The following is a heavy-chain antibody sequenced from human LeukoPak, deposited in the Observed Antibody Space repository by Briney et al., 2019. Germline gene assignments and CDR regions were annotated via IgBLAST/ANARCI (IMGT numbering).Heavy chain of an antibody. J-gene: IGHJ4*02. CDR1: GCTFSSYA. V-gene: IGHV1-69*01. CDR3: ARDGDYDILTGSFDY. Sequence: GASVKVSCKASGCTFSSYAISWVRQAPGQGLEWMGGIIPIFGTANYAQKFQGRVTITADESTSTAYMELSSLRSEDTAVYYCARDGDYDILTGSFDYWGQGTLVTVSS. D-gene: IGHD3-9*01. CDR2: IIPIFGTA.